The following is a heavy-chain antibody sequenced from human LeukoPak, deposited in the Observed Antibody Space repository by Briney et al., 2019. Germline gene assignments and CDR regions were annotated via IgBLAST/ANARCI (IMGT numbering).Heavy chain of an antibody. Sequence: GASVKVSCKASGYTFTSYGVSWVRQAPGEGREWMGWISAYNGNTNYAQKLQGRVTMTTDTSTSTAYMALRSLRSDDTAVYYCARDLGDSSGWVGYFQHWGQGTLVTVSS. CDR3: ARDLGDSSGWVGYFQH. V-gene: IGHV1-18*04. CDR2: ISAYNGNT. D-gene: IGHD6-19*01. J-gene: IGHJ1*01. CDR1: GYTFTSYG.